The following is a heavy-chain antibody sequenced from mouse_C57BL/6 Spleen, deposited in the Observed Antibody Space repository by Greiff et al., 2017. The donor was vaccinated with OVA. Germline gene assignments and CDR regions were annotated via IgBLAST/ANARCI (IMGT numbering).Heavy chain of an antibody. CDR3: ARGGVPAY. CDR2: ISDGGSYT. D-gene: IGHD2-14*01. J-gene: IGHJ3*01. V-gene: IGHV5-4*03. Sequence: EVKLVESGGGLVKPGGSLKLSCAASGFTFSSYAMSWVRQTPEKRLEWVATISDGGSYTYYPDNVKGRFTISRDNAKNNLYLQMSHLKSEDTAMYYCARGGVPAYWGQGTLVTVSA. CDR1: GFTFSSYA.